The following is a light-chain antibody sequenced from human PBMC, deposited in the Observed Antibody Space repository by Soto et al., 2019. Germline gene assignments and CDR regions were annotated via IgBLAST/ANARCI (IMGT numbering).Light chain of an antibody. J-gene: IGKJ4*01. Sequence: IQLTQSPSSLSASVGDRATITCRASQGISSYLAWYQQQPGKDAKLLIYAASTLQSGVPSRFSGSGSGTDFTLTISSRQPEDFATYYCQQLNSYLPLTFGGGTKVDIK. CDR2: AAS. V-gene: IGKV1-9*01. CDR3: QQLNSYLPLT. CDR1: QGISSY.